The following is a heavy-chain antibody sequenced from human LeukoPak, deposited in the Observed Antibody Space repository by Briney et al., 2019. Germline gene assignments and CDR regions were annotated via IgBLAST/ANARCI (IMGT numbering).Heavy chain of an antibody. Sequence: GGSLRLSCAASGFTVSSNYMSWVRQAPGKGLEWVSVIYSGGSTYYADSVKGRFTISRDNSKNTLYLQMNSLRAEDTAVYYCAKDPNPNVASSWPSYFDYWGQGTLVTVSS. V-gene: IGHV3-66*02. J-gene: IGHJ4*02. CDR2: IYSGGST. D-gene: IGHD6-13*01. CDR1: GFTVSSNY. CDR3: AKDPNPNVASSWPSYFDY.